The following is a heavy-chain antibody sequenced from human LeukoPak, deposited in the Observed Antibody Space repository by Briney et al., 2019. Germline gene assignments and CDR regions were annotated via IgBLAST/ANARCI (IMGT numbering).Heavy chain of an antibody. CDR2: FDPEDGET. CDR3: ATVEGLTPPNPYYYYYYMDV. CDR1: GYTLTELS. V-gene: IGHV1-24*01. D-gene: IGHD1-14*01. J-gene: IGHJ6*03. Sequence: ASVKVSCKVSGYTLTELSMHWVRQAPGKGLEGMGGFDPEDGETIYAQKFQGRVTMTEDTSTDPAYMELSSLRSEDTAVYYCATVEGLTPPNPYYYYYYMDVWGKGTTVTVSS.